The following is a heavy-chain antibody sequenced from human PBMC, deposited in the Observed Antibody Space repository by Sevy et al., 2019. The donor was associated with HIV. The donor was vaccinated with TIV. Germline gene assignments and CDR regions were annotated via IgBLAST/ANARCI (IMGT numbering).Heavy chain of an antibody. CDR2: ISFDGRNE. CDR1: GFTFGNHA. Sequence: GGSLRLSCAASGFTFGNHAIHWVRQAPGKGLEWVAIISFDGRNERYADSVKDRFTISRDNSKNTVYLQMTRLRTEDVAVYYCARDHCTDGACFKSGYFDYWGQGTLVTVSS. D-gene: IGHD2-8*01. CDR3: ARDHCTDGACFKSGYFDY. J-gene: IGHJ4*01. V-gene: IGHV3-30*04.